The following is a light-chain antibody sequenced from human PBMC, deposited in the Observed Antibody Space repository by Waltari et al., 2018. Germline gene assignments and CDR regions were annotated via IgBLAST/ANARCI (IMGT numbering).Light chain of an antibody. CDR1: RSNIGSST. J-gene: IGLJ6*01. CDR3: SAWDYSLNGPV. V-gene: IGLV1-36*01. Sequence: QSVLTQPPSASEAAKTSVTISCSGSRSNIGSSTVSWYQQFPETAPKLLIYYNDRRASGVSDRFSAAKSDTSASLAISGLQTEDEADYYCSAWDYSLNGPVFGSGTKLTVL. CDR2: YND.